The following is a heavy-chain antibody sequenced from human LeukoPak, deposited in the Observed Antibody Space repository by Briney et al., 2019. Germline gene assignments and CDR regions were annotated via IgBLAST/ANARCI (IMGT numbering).Heavy chain of an antibody. CDR2: ISGSGGST. V-gene: IGHV3-23*01. CDR1: GFTFSSYA. D-gene: IGHD6-19*01. Sequence: GGSLRLSCAASGFTFSSYAMSWVRQAPGKGLEWVSAISGSGGSTYYADSVKGRFTISRDNSKNSLYLQMNSLRAEDTAVYYCAKDQSSGWPAALDYWGQGTLVTVSS. CDR3: AKDQSSGWPAALDY. J-gene: IGHJ4*02.